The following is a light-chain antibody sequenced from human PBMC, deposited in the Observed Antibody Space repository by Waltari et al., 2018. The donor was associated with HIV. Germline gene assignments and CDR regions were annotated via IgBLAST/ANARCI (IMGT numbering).Light chain of an antibody. CDR1: SGDIGGSYSF. V-gene: IGLV2-14*01. Sequence: QSALTQPASVSGSPGQSITISCTGTSGDIGGSYSFVSWYQQHPAKVPKLIIFEVSNRPSGVSNRLSGSKSANTASLTISGLQPEDEADYYCSSYTSSHIVIFGGGTKVTVL. CDR2: EVS. J-gene: IGLJ2*01. CDR3: SSYTSSHIVI.